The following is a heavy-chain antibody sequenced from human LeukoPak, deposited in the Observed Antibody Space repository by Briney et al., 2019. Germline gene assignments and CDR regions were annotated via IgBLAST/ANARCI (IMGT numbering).Heavy chain of an antibody. D-gene: IGHD2-21*02. V-gene: IGHV1-69*01. CDR2: IIHIFGTA. CDR3: ASTPWVTGKLREPSYYGMDV. Sequence: SVKVSCKASGGTFSSYAISWVRQAPGQGLEWMGGIIHIFGTANYAQKFQGRVTITADESTSTAYMELSSLRSEDTAVYYCASTPWVTGKLREPSYYGMDVWGQGTTVTVSS. J-gene: IGHJ6*02. CDR1: GGTFSSYA.